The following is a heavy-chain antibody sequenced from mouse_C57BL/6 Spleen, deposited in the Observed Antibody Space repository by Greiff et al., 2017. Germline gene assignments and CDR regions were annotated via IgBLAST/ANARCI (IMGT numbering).Heavy chain of an antibody. CDR3: ARSPYAGSSYEGDAMDY. CDR1: GYTFTSYW. Sequence: VQLQQPGTELVKPGASVKLSCKASGYTFTSYWMHWVKQRPGQGLEWIGNINPSNGGTNYNEKFKSKATLTVDKSSSTAYMQLSSLTSEDSAVYYCARSPYAGSSYEGDAMDYWGQGTSVTVSS. J-gene: IGHJ4*01. V-gene: IGHV1-53*01. CDR2: INPSNGGT. D-gene: IGHD1-1*01.